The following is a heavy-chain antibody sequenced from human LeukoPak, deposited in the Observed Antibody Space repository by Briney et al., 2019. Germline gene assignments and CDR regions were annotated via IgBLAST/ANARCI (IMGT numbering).Heavy chain of an antibody. CDR1: GYTFTTYD. CDR2: MNPNSGNT. CDR3: ARGRGSGHKENWFDP. J-gene: IGHJ5*02. Sequence: ASGKVSCKASGYTFTTYDINWVRQATGQGLGWMGWMNPNSGNTGYTQKFQGRVTMTRNTSISTAYMELSSLRSEDTAVYYCARGRGSGHKENWFDPWGQGTLVTVSS. V-gene: IGHV1-8*01. D-gene: IGHD6-19*01.